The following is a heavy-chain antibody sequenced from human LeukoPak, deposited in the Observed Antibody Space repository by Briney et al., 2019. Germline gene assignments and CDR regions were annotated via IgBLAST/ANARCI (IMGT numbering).Heavy chain of an antibody. CDR3: TGDHDYGDQSPFDY. CDR1: GLTFGDYA. J-gene: IGHJ4*02. D-gene: IGHD4-17*01. CDR2: IRSKAYGGTT. Sequence: GGSLRLSCTASGLTFGDYAMNWFRQAPGKGLEWVGFIRSKAYGGTTEYAASVKGRFTISRDDSKSIAYLQMNSLKTEDTAVYYCTGDHDYGDQSPFDYWGQGTLVTVSS. V-gene: IGHV3-49*03.